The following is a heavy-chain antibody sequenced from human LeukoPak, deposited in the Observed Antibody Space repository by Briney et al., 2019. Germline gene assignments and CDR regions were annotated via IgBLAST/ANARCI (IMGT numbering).Heavy chain of an antibody. CDR1: GFTFSSYS. CDR3: ARVRNYYGSGNDFDY. V-gene: IGHV3-21*01. J-gene: IGHJ4*02. D-gene: IGHD3-10*01. CDR2: ISSSSSYI. Sequence: GGSLRLSCAASGFTFSSYSMNWVRQAPGKGLEWVSSISSSSSYIYYADSVKGRFTISRDNAKNSLYLQMNSLRAEDTAVYYCARVRNYYGSGNDFDYWGQGTLVTVSS.